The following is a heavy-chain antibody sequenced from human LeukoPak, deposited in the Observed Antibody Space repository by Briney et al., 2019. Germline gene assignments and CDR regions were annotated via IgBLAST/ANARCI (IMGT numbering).Heavy chain of an antibody. V-gene: IGHV3-23*01. D-gene: IGHD3-22*01. CDR3: AKTNGYYSD. CDR2: ISGSGGTT. J-gene: IGHJ4*02. CDR1: GFPFSSYG. Sequence: GGSLSLSCAASGFPFSSYGMNWVRQAPGKGLEWVSGISGSGGTTYYADSVKGRFTISRDNSKNSLSLQVSSLRAEDTAVYYCAKTNGYYSDWGQGTLVTVSS.